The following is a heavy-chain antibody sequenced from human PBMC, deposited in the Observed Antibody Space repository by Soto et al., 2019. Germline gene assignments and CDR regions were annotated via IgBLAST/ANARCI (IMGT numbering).Heavy chain of an antibody. CDR2: INPSGGST. Sequence: QVQVAQSGAEVKKPGASVKVSCKASGYTFTNFYIHWVRQAPGQGLEWMGIINPSGGSTTYAQKLLCRVTMTRDTSTSTVYMELSSLRSEDTAVYYCARADYYGSSGYHLDYWGQGTLVTVSS. J-gene: IGHJ4*02. CDR3: ARADYYGSSGYHLDY. CDR1: GYTFTNFY. V-gene: IGHV1-46*04. D-gene: IGHD3-22*01.